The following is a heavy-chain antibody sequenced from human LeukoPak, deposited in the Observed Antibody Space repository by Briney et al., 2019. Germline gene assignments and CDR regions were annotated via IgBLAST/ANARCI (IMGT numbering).Heavy chain of an antibody. CDR1: EYTFTGYY. Sequence: ASVKVSCKASEYTFTGYYIHWVRQAPGQGLEWMGWINPKSDGTKYAQNFQGRVTMTWDTSISTAYMEVSRLTSDDTAMFYCARDPPGTTAFDLWGQGTMVTVSS. J-gene: IGHJ3*01. CDR3: ARDPPGTTAFDL. V-gene: IGHV1-2*02. CDR2: INPKSDGT. D-gene: IGHD1-1*01.